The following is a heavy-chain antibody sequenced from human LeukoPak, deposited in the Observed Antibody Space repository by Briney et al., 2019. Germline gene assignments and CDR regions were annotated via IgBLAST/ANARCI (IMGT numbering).Heavy chain of an antibody. CDR3: AMCIAAAGTRRDYYYYGMDV. V-gene: IGHV3-33*08. J-gene: IGHJ6*04. CDR2: IWYDGSNK. D-gene: IGHD6-13*01. CDR1: GFTFSSYS. Sequence: GGSLRLSCAASGFTFSSYSMNWVRQAPGKGLEWVAVIWYDGSNKYYADSVKGRFTISRDNSKNTLYLQMNSLRAEDTAVYCCAMCIAAAGTRRDYYYYGMDVWGKGTTVTVSS.